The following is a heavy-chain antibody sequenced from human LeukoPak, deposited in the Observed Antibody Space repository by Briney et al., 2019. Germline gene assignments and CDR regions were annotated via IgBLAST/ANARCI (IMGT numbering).Heavy chain of an antibody. CDR1: GYTLTELS. V-gene: IGHV1-24*01. CDR2: FDPEDGET. CDR3: ARGLWGAYYFDY. Sequence: ASVKVSCTVSGYTLTELSMHWVRQAPGKGLEWMGGFDPEDGETIYAQKFQGRVTMTRDTSISTAYMEVSRLRSDDTAVYYCARGLWGAYYFDYWGQGTLVTVSS. J-gene: IGHJ4*02. D-gene: IGHD3-16*01.